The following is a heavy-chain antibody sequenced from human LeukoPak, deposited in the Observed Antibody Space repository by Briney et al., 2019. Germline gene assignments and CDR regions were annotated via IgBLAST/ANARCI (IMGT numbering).Heavy chain of an antibody. Sequence: PGGSLRLSCAASGFTFSSYAMHWVRQAPGKGLEWVAVISYDGSNKYYADSVKGRFTISRHNSKNTLYLQMNSLRAEDTAVYYCAGESRYCSGGSCYSLSDYWGQGTLVTVSS. CDR2: ISYDGSNK. J-gene: IGHJ4*02. CDR3: AGESRYCSGGSCYSLSDY. D-gene: IGHD2-15*01. V-gene: IGHV3-30*14. CDR1: GFTFSSYA.